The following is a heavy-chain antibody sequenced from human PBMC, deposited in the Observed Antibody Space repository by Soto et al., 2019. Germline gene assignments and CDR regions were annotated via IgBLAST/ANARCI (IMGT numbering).Heavy chain of an antibody. CDR2: MNPNSGNT. CDR1: GYTFGNND. CDR3: ARMATSGTLNWFDP. Sequence: ASVKVSCKASGYTFGNNDISWVRQATGQGLEWMGWMNPNSGNTGYAQKFQGRVSMTRNTSITSAYLELSSLRSDDTAIYYCARMATSGTLNWFDPWGQGTLVTVSS. J-gene: IGHJ5*02. V-gene: IGHV1-8*01.